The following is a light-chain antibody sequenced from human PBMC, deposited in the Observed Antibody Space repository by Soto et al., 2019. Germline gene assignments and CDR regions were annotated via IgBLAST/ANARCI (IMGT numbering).Light chain of an antibody. CDR3: QQLNTFPVT. J-gene: IGKJ5*01. Sequence: DIQLTQSPSFLSASVGDRVTITCRASQGISSYLAWYQQTPGKAPKLLIYASSILQSGVPSRFSGSGSGTEFTLTISSLQPEDFATYYCQQLNTFPVTFGQGTPLAI. CDR1: QGISSY. V-gene: IGKV1-9*01. CDR2: ASS.